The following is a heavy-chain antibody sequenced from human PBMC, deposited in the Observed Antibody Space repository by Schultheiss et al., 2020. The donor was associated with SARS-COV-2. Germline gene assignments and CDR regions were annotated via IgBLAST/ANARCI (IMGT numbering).Heavy chain of an antibody. D-gene: IGHD3-3*01. V-gene: IGHV3-30*03. CDR2: ISYDGSIS. CDR3: ARDRLEWLSYYGMDV. J-gene: IGHJ6*02. Sequence: GGSLRLSCAASGLTFSRFGMHWVRQAPGKGLEWMATISYDGSISYYADSVKGRFTISRDNSKNTLYLQMNSLRAEDTAVYYCARDRLEWLSYYGMDVWGQGTTVTVSS. CDR1: GLTFSRFG.